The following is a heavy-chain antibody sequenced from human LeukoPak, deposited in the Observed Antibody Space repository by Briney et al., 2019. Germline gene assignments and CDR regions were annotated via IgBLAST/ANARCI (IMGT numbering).Heavy chain of an antibody. CDR2: TSGSGGST. CDR1: GFTFSSYA. Sequence: PGGSLRLSCAASGFTFSSYAMSWVCQAPGKGLEWVSATSGSGGSTYYADSVKGRFTISRDNSKNTLYLQMNSLRAEDTAVYYCAKDQGGDTLTGWLAYDAFDIWGQGTMVTVSS. V-gene: IGHV3-23*01. CDR3: AKDQGGDTLTGWLAYDAFDI. J-gene: IGHJ3*02. D-gene: IGHD3-9*01.